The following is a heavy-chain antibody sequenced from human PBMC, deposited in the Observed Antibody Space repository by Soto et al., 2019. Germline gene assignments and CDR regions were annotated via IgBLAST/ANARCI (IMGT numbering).Heavy chain of an antibody. J-gene: IGHJ2*01. Sequence: SETLSLTCAVSGGSISSGGYYWSWVRQHPEKGLEWIGYISDSGSTYYNPYLKSRVTMSIDPSRNQFSLNLNSMTAADTALFFCARSSQSWFFDLWGRGTLVTVSS. CDR2: ISDSGST. V-gene: IGHV4-31*11. CDR1: GGSISSGGYY. D-gene: IGHD4-4*01. CDR3: ARSSQSWFFDL.